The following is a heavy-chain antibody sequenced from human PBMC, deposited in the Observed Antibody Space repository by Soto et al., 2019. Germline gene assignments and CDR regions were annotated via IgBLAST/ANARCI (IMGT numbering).Heavy chain of an antibody. V-gene: IGHV4-30-2*01. CDR2: IYHSGST. CDR3: ARGPETAQTIYDNWFDP. J-gene: IGHJ5*02. D-gene: IGHD3-16*01. Sequence: SETLSLTCAVSGGSISSGGYSWSWIRQPPGKGLEWIGYIYHSGSTYYSPSLKSRVTISVDRSKNQFSLKLSSVTAADTAVYYCARGPETAQTIYDNWFDPWGQGTLVTSPQ. CDR1: GGSISSGGYS.